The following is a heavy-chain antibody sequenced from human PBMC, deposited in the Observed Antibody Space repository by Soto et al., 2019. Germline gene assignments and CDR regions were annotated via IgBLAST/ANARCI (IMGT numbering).Heavy chain of an antibody. V-gene: IGHV4-59*01. CDR2: IYYSGST. CDR3: ARDLTGDDAFDI. J-gene: IGHJ3*02. D-gene: IGHD7-27*01. Sequence: SETLSLTCTVSGGSISSYYWSWIRQPPGKGLEWIGYIYYSGSTNYNPSLKSRVTISVDTSKNQFSLKLSSVTAADTAVYYCARDLTGDDAFDIWGQGTMVTVSS. CDR1: GGSISSYY.